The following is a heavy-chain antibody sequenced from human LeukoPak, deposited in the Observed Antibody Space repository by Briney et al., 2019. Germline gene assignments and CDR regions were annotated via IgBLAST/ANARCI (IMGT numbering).Heavy chain of an antibody. J-gene: IGHJ6*02. Sequence: ASVKVSCKASGGTFSSNTITWVRQAPGQGLEWMGGIIPIFGTPNYARKFQGRVTIIADESSSTAYMELRSLRSEDTAVYYCATEQRNPSGYYYYYGMDVWGQGTTVTVSS. CDR3: ATEQRNPSGYYYYYGMDV. CDR1: GGTFSSNT. V-gene: IGHV1-69*13. CDR2: IIPIFGTP.